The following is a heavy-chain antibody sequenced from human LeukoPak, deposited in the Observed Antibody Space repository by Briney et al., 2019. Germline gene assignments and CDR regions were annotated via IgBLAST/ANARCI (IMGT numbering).Heavy chain of an antibody. Sequence: GGSLRLSCAASGFSFISYGMHWVRQAPGKGLEWVGVISDNGRSKDYADSVKGRFTISRDNSKDTLYLQMNSLRAEDTAVYYCAKRPSDYGDYVSYFDYWGQGTLVTVSS. CDR3: AKRPSDYGDYVSYFDY. CDR1: GFSFISYG. CDR2: ISDNGRSK. V-gene: IGHV3-30*18. J-gene: IGHJ4*02. D-gene: IGHD4-17*01.